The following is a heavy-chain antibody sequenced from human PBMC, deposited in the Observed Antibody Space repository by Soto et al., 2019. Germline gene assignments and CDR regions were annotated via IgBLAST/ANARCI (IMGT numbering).Heavy chain of an antibody. CDR2: IYYSGST. D-gene: IGHD2-15*01. CDR1: GGSISSYY. CDR3: ARDQKRGYCSGGSCYSTSYYYMDV. V-gene: IGHV4-59*12. J-gene: IGHJ6*03. Sequence: QVQLQESGPGLVKPSETLSLTCTVSGGSISSYYWSWIRQPPGKGLEWIGYIYYSGSTNYNPSLKSRVNISVDTSKNQFSLKLSSVTAADTAVYYCARDQKRGYCSGGSCYSTSYYYMDVWGKGTTVTVSS.